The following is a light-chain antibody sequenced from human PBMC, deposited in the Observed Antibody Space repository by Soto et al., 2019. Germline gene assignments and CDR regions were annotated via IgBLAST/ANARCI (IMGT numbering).Light chain of an antibody. CDR2: KTS. CDR3: QQYNSFWT. J-gene: IGKJ1*01. V-gene: IGKV1-5*03. Sequence: DIQMTQSPSTLSASVGDRVTITCRASQSISGWLAWYQHKPGRAPKLLIYKTSGLESGVPSRLSGSGSGTEFTLTINGLQPDDFATYYCQQYNSFWTFGQGTKVEVQ. CDR1: QSISGW.